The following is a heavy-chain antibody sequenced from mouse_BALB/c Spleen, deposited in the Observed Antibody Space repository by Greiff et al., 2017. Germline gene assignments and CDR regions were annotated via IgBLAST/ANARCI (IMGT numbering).Heavy chain of an antibody. Sequence: EVQVVESGGGLVKPGGSLKLSCAASGFTFSDYYMYWVRQTPEKRLEWVATISDGGSYTYYPDSVKGRFTISRDNAKNNLYLQMSSLKSEDTAMYYCARAGNYVSMDYWGQGTSVTVSS. CDR3: ARAGNYVSMDY. CDR1: GFTFSDYY. V-gene: IGHV5-4*02. D-gene: IGHD2-1*01. J-gene: IGHJ4*01. CDR2: ISDGGSYT.